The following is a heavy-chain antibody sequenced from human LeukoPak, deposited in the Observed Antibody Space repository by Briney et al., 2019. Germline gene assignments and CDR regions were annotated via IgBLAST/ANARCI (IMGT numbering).Heavy chain of an antibody. Sequence: SETLSLTCTVSGGSISSYYWSWIRQPAGKGLEWIGRIYTSGGTNYNPSLKSRVTMSVDTSKNQFSLKLSSVTAADTAVYYCAATVTSLVAFDIWGQGTMVTVSS. D-gene: IGHD4-17*01. CDR3: AATVTSLVAFDI. CDR2: IYTSGGT. V-gene: IGHV4-4*07. CDR1: GGSISSYY. J-gene: IGHJ3*02.